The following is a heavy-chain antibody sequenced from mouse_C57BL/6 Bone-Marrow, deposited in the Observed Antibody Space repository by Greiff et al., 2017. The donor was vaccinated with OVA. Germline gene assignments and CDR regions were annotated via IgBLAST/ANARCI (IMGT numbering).Heavy chain of an antibody. V-gene: IGHV5-6*01. CDR1: GFTFSSYG. J-gene: IGHJ4*01. CDR2: ISSGGSYT. CDR3: ASPYYSKAYYDAMDY. Sequence: VQLKESGGDLVKPGGSLKLSCAASGFTFSSYGMSWVRQTPDKRLEWVATISSGGSYTYYPDSVKGRFTISRDNAKNTLYLQMSSLKSEDTAMYYWASPYYSKAYYDAMDYWGQGTSVTVSS. D-gene: IGHD2-5*01.